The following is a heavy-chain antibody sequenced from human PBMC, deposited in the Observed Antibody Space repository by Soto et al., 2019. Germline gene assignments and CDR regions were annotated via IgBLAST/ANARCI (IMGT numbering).Heavy chain of an antibody. CDR3: ARDSHCGGDCVDAFDI. D-gene: IGHD2-21*02. V-gene: IGHV1-69*01. CDR2: IIPIFGTA. J-gene: IGHJ3*02. CDR1: GGTFSSYA. Sequence: QVQLVQSGAEVKKPGSSVKVSCKASGGTFSSYAISWVRQAPGQGLECMGGIIPIFGTANYAQKFQGRVTITAVESTSTAYMELSSLRSEDTAVYYRARDSHCGGDCVDAFDIWGQGTMVTVSS.